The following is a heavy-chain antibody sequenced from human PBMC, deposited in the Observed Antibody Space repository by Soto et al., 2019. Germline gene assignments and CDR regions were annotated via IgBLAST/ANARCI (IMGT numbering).Heavy chain of an antibody. Sequence: SETLALTCAVYGGSFSGYYLTWIRQPPEKGLEWIGEVDHSGSTNYNPSLKSRVSISVDTSKNQVYLDLSSVTAADTAVYYCARGRRSGYYNWGQGTLVTVSS. CDR2: VDHSGST. CDR3: ARGRRSGYYN. J-gene: IGHJ4*02. V-gene: IGHV4-34*01. D-gene: IGHD3-3*01. CDR1: GGSFSGYY.